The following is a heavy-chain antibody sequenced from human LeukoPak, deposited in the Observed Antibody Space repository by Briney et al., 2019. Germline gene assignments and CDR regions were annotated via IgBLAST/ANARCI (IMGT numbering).Heavy chain of an antibody. D-gene: IGHD1-26*01. CDR2: VYHSGSS. Sequence: PSETLSLTCAVSGYSISSGYYWGWIRQPPGKGLEWIGSVYHSGSSYYNPSLKSRVTISVDTSKNHFSLKLSSATAADTAVYYSVRDWEGFNFDIWGQGTMVTVSS. CDR3: VRDWEGFNFDI. V-gene: IGHV4-38-2*02. J-gene: IGHJ3*02. CDR1: GYSISSGYY.